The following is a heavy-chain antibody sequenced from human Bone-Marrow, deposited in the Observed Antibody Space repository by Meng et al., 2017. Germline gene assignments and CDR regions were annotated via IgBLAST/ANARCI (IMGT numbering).Heavy chain of an antibody. CDR3: ARGAGISGYYTFDY. Sequence: GGSLRLSCAASGFTFNDYYMSWIRQTPGKGLEWISYIRSDSRTIYYADSVKGRFTISRDDAKKSLYLKMNSLRAEDTAVYYCARGAGISGYYTFDYWGQGTLVTVSS. CDR1: GFTFNDYY. J-gene: IGHJ4*02. V-gene: IGHV3-11*01. CDR2: IRSDSRTI. D-gene: IGHD3-22*01.